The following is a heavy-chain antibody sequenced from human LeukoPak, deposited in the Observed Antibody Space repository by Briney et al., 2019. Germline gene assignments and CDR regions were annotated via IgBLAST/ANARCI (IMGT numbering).Heavy chain of an antibody. Sequence: PSETLSLTCTVSGGSLSSSSHYWAWIRQPPGKGLEWIGSIYYSGSTYYNPSLKSRVTISVDTSKNQFSLKLTSVTAADTAVYYCARDLYYGSGSYYMSGRDYWGQGTLVTVSS. J-gene: IGHJ4*02. D-gene: IGHD3-10*01. CDR1: GGSLSSSSHY. V-gene: IGHV4-39*07. CDR3: ARDLYYGSGSYYMSGRDY. CDR2: IYYSGST.